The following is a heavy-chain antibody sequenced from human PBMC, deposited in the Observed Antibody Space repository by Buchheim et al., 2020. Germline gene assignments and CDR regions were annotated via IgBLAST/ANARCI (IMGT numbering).Heavy chain of an antibody. CDR1: GGSFSGYY. J-gene: IGHJ4*02. CDR3: ARGRSIAARRFFDY. Sequence: QVQLQQWGAGLLKPSETLSLTCAVYGGSFSGYYWSWIRQPPGKGLEWIGEINHSGSTNYNPSLKSRVTISVHTSKNKFSLKLSSVTAADAAVYYCARGRSIAARRFFDYWGQGTL. V-gene: IGHV4-34*01. CDR2: INHSGST. D-gene: IGHD6-6*01.